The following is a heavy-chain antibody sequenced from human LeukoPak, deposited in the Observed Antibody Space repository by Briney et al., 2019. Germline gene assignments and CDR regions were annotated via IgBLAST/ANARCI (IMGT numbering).Heavy chain of an antibody. CDR3: ARGSIVVVPAASGFRY. J-gene: IGHJ4*02. V-gene: IGHV4-34*01. CDR1: GGSFSGYY. CDR2: INHSGST. Sequence: ETLSLTCAVYGGSFSGYYWSWIRQPPGKGLEWIGEINHSGSTNYNPSLKSRVTISVDTSKNQFSLKLSSVTAADTAVYYCARGSIVVVPAASGFRYWGQGTLVTVSS. D-gene: IGHD2-2*01.